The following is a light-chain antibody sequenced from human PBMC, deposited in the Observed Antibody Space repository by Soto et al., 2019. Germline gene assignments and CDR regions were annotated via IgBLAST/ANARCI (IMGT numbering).Light chain of an antibody. V-gene: IGLV2-14*01. CDR2: SVS. CDR3: ISYTVSGSYV. Sequence: QSVLTQPASVSGSPGQSITISCSGTSSDIGTYDHVAWFQQFPGKTPKLMIYSVSNRPSGVSYRFSGSKSGNTASLTISGLQAEDEADYYCISYTVSGSYVFGTGTKLTVL. J-gene: IGLJ1*01. CDR1: SSDIGTYDH.